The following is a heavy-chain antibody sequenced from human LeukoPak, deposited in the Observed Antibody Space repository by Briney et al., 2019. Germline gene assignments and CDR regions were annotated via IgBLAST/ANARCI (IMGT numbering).Heavy chain of an antibody. V-gene: IGHV3-21*04. J-gene: IGHJ4*02. CDR1: GFTFSSYA. CDR3: ARHPDGSLSLDY. D-gene: IGHD1-26*01. Sequence: GGSLRLSCAASGFTFSSYAMSWVRQAPGKGLEWVSYISSSGSHTNYADSVTGRFTISRNNAKKSLHLQMNSLRAEDTAVYYCARHPDGSLSLDYWGQGTLVTVSS. CDR2: ISSSGSHT.